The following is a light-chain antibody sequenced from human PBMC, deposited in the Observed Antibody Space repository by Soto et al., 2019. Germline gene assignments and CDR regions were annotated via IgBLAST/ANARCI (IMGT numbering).Light chain of an antibody. CDR1: QSISTW. V-gene: IGKV1-5*01. CDR2: QAS. Sequence: DIQMTQSPSTLPASVGDRVTITCRASQSISTWLAWYQKKQGTAPKLLIYQASTWESGVPSRFSGSGSGTEFTLTISSLQPDNFATFYCQQYNSYSWTFGQGPRWIS. J-gene: IGKJ1*01. CDR3: QQYNSYSWT.